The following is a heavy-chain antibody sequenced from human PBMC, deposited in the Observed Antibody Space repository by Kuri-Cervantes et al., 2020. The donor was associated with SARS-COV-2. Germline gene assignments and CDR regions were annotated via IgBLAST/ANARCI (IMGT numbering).Heavy chain of an antibody. CDR1: GYTFSAYY. J-gene: IGHJ4*02. CDR2: INPNSGGT. Sequence: ASVKVSCKASGYTFSAYYMHWVRQAPGQGFEWMGRINPNSGGTNYAQNFQGRVTMTRDTSISTAYMELSSLRSDDTAFYYCATVGDYYDSSAYFEYWGQGTLVTVSS. CDR3: ATVGDYYDSSAYFEY. V-gene: IGHV1-2*06. D-gene: IGHD3-22*01.